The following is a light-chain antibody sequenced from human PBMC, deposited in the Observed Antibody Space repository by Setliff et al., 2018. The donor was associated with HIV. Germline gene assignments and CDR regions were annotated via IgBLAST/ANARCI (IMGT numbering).Light chain of an antibody. CDR2: AAS. CDR1: QGISSY. Sequence: AIRMTQSSSSFSASTGDRVTITCRASQGISSYLAWYQQKPGKAPKLLIYAASTLQSGVPSRFSGSGSGTDFTLTISCLQSEDFATYYCQQYYTYPLFGPGTKVD. CDR3: QQYYTYPL. J-gene: IGKJ3*01. V-gene: IGKV1-8*01.